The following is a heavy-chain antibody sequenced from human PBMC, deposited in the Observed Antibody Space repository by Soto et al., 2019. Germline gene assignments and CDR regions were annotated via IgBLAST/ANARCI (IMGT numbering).Heavy chain of an antibody. V-gene: IGHV5-10-1*01. CDR3: ARLQAAAVDNDLTFDY. D-gene: IGHD6-13*01. J-gene: IGHJ4*02. Sequence: EVQLVQSGAEVKKPGESLRISCKGSGYSFTRYCISWARKMPGKGLEWMGRIDPSDAYTNYSPSFQGHVTISADKSISTAYLQWSSLKASDTAMYYCARLQAAAVDNDLTFDYWGQGTLVTVSS. CDR1: GYSFTRYC. CDR2: IDPSDAYT.